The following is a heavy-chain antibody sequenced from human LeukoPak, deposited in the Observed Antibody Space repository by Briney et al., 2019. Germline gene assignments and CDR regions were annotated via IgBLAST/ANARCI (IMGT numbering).Heavy chain of an antibody. CDR1: GFTFSDYW. D-gene: IGHD6-19*01. CDR2: INNDGSTT. Sequence: PGGSLRLSCAASGFTFSDYWMHWVRHVPGKGLVWVSRINNDGSTTTYADSVKGRFTISRDNAKNTLYLQMNSLRAEDTAVYYCARERIAVAGMDYWGQGTLVTASS. V-gene: IGHV3-74*01. CDR3: ARERIAVAGMDY. J-gene: IGHJ4*02.